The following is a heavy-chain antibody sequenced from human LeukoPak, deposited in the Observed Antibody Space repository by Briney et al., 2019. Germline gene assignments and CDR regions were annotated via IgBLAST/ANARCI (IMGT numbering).Heavy chain of an antibody. D-gene: IGHD3-22*01. CDR1: GFTFSSYA. CDR2: ISGSGGST. J-gene: IGHJ4*02. V-gene: IGHV3-23*01. CDR3: AKDPIPFTMIVVGIYDY. Sequence: GGSLRLSCAASGFTFSSYAMSWVRQAPGKGLEWVSAISGSGGSTYYADSMKGRFTISRDNSKNTLYLQMNSLRAEDTAVYYCAKDPIPFTMIVVGIYDYWGQGTLVTVSS.